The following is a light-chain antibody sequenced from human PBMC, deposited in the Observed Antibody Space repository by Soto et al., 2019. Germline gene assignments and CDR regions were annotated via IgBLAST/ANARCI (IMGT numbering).Light chain of an antibody. V-gene: IGKV1-39*01. CDR3: LQTFTRHIT. CDR2: SSS. J-gene: IGKJ4*01. Sequence: DIQMTQSPSSLSASAGDTVTITCRASQNIVDYLSWYQQKPGKAPKLLMYSSSILHDGVSSRFSGDGSGTAFTLTITGLQSEDFATYYCLQTFTRHITFGGGTTVEVK. CDR1: QNIVDY.